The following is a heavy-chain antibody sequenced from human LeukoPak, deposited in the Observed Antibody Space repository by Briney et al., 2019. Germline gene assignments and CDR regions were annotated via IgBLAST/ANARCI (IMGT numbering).Heavy chain of an antibody. D-gene: IGHD2-21*01. V-gene: IGHV3-7*03. CDR3: ARVVSPTYFQH. CDR2: IKSDGSEK. CDR1: GFTFSSYW. J-gene: IGHJ1*01. Sequence: LTGGSLRLSCVASGFTFSSYWMSWVRQAPGKGLEWVANIKSDGSEKDSVDSVKGRFTISRDNAKNSLYLQMSSLRAEDTAVYYCARVVSPTYFQHWGQGTLVTVSP.